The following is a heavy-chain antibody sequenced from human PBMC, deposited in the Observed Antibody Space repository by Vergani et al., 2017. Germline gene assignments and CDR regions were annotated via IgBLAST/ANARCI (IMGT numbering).Heavy chain of an antibody. CDR3: ARGRITIFGVVIPLDAFDI. D-gene: IGHD3-3*01. CDR1: GFTFSSYS. Sequence: EVQLLESGGGLVQPGGSLRLSCAASGFTFSSYSMNWVRQAPGKGLEWVSYISSSSSTIYYADSVKGRFTISRDNAKNSLYLQMNSLRAEDTAVYYCARGRITIFGVVIPLDAFDIWGQGTMVTVSS. J-gene: IGHJ3*02. CDR2: ISSSSSTI. V-gene: IGHV3-48*01.